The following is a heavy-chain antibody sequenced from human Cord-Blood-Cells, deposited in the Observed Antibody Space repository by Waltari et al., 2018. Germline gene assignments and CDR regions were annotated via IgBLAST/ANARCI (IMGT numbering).Heavy chain of an antibody. V-gene: IGHV3-53*01. CDR3: AGAPYSSSFAFDI. CDR2: TYSSGRT. Sequence: EVQLVESGGGLIQPGGSLSLSCAGSWFTVSSNYMSWVRQAPGKGLVCVAVTYSSGRTFYADPVKGRFTNDSAHSKNTVYVQINSLTADDTAVYYCAGAPYSSSFAFDICGQGTMVTVSS. CDR1: WFTVSSNY. J-gene: IGHJ3*02. D-gene: IGHD6-6*01.